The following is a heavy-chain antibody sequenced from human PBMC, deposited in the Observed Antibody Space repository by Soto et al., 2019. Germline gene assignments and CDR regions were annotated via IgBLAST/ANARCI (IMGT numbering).Heavy chain of an antibody. Sequence: QVQLVESGGGVVQPGRSLRLSCAASGFTFSSYAMHWVRQAPGKGLEWVAVISYDGSNTYYADSVKGRFTISRDNSKNTLYLQKNSLRAEDTAVYYCARDLGAYSSSGRYYYGMDVWGQGTTVTVSS. CDR3: ARDLGAYSSSGRYYYGMDV. J-gene: IGHJ6*02. CDR2: ISYDGSNT. V-gene: IGHV3-30-3*01. D-gene: IGHD6-13*01. CDR1: GFTFSSYA.